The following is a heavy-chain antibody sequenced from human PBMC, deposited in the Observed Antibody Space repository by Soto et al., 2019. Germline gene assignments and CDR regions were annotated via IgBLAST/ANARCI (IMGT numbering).Heavy chain of an antibody. CDR2: ISYDGSNK. CDR3: ARDINYYDSSGFHYYYYYGMDV. D-gene: IGHD3-22*01. J-gene: IGHJ6*02. Sequence: GGSLRLSCAASGFTFSSYAMHWVRQAPGKGLEWVAVISYDGSNKYYADSVKGRFTISRDNSKNTLYLQMKSLRAEETAVYYCARDINYYDSSGFHYYYYYGMDVWGQGTTVTVSS. CDR1: GFTFSSYA. V-gene: IGHV3-30-3*01.